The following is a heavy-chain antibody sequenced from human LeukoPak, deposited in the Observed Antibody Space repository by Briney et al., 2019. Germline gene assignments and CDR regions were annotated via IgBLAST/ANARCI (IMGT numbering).Heavy chain of an antibody. D-gene: IGHD4-17*01. CDR3: TTGLYGDYGY. Sequence: GGSLRLSCAASGFTFSNAWMRWVRQAPGEGLEWVGRIKSKTDGGTTDYAATVKGRFTISRDDPKNTLYLQMSSLKTEDTAVYYCTTGLYGDYGYWGQGTLVTVSS. CDR2: IKSKTDGGTT. CDR1: GFTFSNAW. V-gene: IGHV3-15*01. J-gene: IGHJ4*02.